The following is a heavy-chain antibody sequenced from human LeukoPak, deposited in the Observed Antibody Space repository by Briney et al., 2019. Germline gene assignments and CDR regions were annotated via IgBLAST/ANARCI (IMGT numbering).Heavy chain of an antibody. D-gene: IGHD6-6*01. CDR1: GFTFSSYA. CDR3: ARGGSIAARPIDY. J-gene: IGHJ4*02. CDR2: ISSNGGST. Sequence: PGGSLRLSCAASGFTFSSYAMHCVRQAPGKGREYVSAISSNGGSTYYANSVKGRFTISRDNSKNTLFLQMGSLRAEDMAVYYCARGGSIAARPIDYWGQGTLVTVSS. V-gene: IGHV3-64*01.